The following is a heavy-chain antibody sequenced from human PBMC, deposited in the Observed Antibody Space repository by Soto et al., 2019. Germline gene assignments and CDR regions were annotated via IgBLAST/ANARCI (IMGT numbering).Heavy chain of an antibody. CDR3: ACENCGAYDV. J-gene: IGHJ4*02. D-gene: IGHD7-27*01. CDR1: GFTFSTFG. Sequence: GGSLRLSCAASGFTFSTFGMPWVRQGPGKGPEWVATMGHEGCEKYYVDSVKGRFTISRDNAKNSLYLQMNSLRAEDTAVYYCACENCGAYDVWGQGTLVTVSS. V-gene: IGHV3-7*03. CDR2: MGHEGCEK.